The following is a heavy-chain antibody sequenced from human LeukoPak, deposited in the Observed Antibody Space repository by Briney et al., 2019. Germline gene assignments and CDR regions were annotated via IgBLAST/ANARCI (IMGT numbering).Heavy chain of an antibody. D-gene: IGHD1-1*01. J-gene: IGHJ4*02. CDR2: IYYSGST. CDR3: ARDKAPQRLPLDY. V-gene: IGHV4-39*07. CDR1: GGSISSSSYY. Sequence: SETLSLTCTVSGGSISSSSYYWGWIRQPPGKGLEWIGSIYYSGSTYYNPSLKSRVTISVDTSKNQFSLKLSSVTAADTAVYYCARDKAPQRLPLDYWGQGTLVTVSS.